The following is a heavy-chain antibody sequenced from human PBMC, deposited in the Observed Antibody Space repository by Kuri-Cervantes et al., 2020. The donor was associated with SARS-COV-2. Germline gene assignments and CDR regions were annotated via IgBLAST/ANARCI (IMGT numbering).Heavy chain of an antibody. Sequence: GGSLRLSCAASGFTFDDYGMSWVRQAPGKGLEWVSGINWNGGSTGYADSVKGRFTISRDNAKNTLYLQMNSLRAEDTAVYYCAKTLRVYSSSPFDYWGQGTLVTVSS. CDR3: AKTLRVYSSSPFDY. V-gene: IGHV3-20*04. CDR2: INWNGGST. D-gene: IGHD6-13*01. CDR1: GFTFDDYG. J-gene: IGHJ4*02.